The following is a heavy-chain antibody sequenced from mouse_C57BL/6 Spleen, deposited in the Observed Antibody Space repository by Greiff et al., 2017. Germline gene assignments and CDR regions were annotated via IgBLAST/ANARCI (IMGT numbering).Heavy chain of an antibody. CDR1: GYAFSSSW. D-gene: IGHD2-4*01. Sequence: VQRVESGPELVKPGASVKISCKASGYAFSSSWMNWVKQRPGKGLEWIGRIYPGDGDTNYNGKFKGKATLTADKSSSTAYMQLSSLTSEDSAVYFCARNWDYEGYWGQGTTLTVSS. J-gene: IGHJ2*01. CDR2: IYPGDGDT. CDR3: ARNWDYEGY. V-gene: IGHV1-82*01.